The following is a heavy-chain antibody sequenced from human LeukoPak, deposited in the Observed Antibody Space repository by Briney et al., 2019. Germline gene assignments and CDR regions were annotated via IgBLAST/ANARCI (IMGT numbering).Heavy chain of an antibody. CDR1: GFTFSSYG. Sequence: PGRSLRLSCAASGFTFSSYGMHWVRQAPGKGLEWVAVIWYDGSNKYYADSVKGRFTISRDNSKNTLYLQMNSLRAEDTAVYYCAKGTGYYYDSSGYFDYWGQGTLVTVSS. J-gene: IGHJ4*02. V-gene: IGHV3-33*06. CDR3: AKGTGYYYDSSGYFDY. D-gene: IGHD3-22*01. CDR2: IWYDGSNK.